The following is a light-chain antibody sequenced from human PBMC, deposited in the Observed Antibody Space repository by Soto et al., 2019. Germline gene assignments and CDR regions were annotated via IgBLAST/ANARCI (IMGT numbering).Light chain of an antibody. CDR3: QQYNSYWRT. J-gene: IGKJ1*01. CDR1: QTISNW. Sequence: DIQMTQSPSTLSASVGDRVTITCRASQTISNWLAGYQQKPGKAPKLLIYDASSLESGVPSRFSGSGSGTEFTLTISSLQPDDFATYYCQQYNSYWRTFGQGTKVEIK. CDR2: DAS. V-gene: IGKV1-5*01.